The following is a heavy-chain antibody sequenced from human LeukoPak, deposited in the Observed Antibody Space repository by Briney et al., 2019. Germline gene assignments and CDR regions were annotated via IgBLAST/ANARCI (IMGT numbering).Heavy chain of an antibody. CDR1: GFTFDDYA. D-gene: IGHD3-16*01. CDR2: ITWNSDSI. Sequence: PGGSLRLSCAASGFTFDDYAMHWVRHAPGKGREWVSGITWNSDSIDYADSVKGRFTISRDNAKNSLYLQMNSLRAEDMALYYCAKGGGGRLIYYYYMDVWGKGTTVTVSS. J-gene: IGHJ6*03. V-gene: IGHV3-9*03. CDR3: AKGGGGRLIYYYYMDV.